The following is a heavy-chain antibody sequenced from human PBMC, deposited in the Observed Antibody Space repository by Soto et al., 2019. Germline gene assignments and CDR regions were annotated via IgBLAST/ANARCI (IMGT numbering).Heavy chain of an antibody. D-gene: IGHD3-10*01. CDR1: GGSISSYY. V-gene: IGHV4-59*01. CDR3: ASSGSYYNFDY. J-gene: IGHJ4*02. CDR2: IYYSGST. Sequence: SETLSLTCTVSGGSISSYYWSWIRQPPGKGLEWIGYIYYSGSTNYNPSLKSRVTISVDTSKNQSSLKLSSVTAADTAVYYCASSGSYYNFDYWGQGTLVTVSS.